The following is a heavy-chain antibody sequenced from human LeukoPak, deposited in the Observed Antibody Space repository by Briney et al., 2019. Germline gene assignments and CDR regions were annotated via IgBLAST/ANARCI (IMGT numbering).Heavy chain of an antibody. D-gene: IGHD4-11*01. CDR2: MNPNSGNT. Sequence: ASVKVSCKASGCTFTSYDINWVRQATGQGLEWMGWMNPNSGNTGYAQKFQGRVTMTRNTSISTAYMELSSLRSEDTAVYYCARGGVSYSAYYYYYYMDVWGKGTTVTVSS. J-gene: IGHJ6*03. V-gene: IGHV1-8*01. CDR1: GCTFTSYD. CDR3: ARGGVSYSAYYYYYYMDV.